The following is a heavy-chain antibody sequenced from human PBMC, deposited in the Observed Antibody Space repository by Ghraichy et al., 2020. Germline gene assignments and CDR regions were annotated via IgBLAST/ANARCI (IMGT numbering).Heavy chain of an antibody. CDR3: ARESAAPGTTYYYYDMDV. Sequence: SETLSLTCTVSGGSISSYYWTWIRQPPGKGLEWIGYIYYSGSTNYNPSLKSRVTISVDTSKNQFSLKLSSVTAADTAVYFCARESAAPGTTYYYYDMDVWGQGTTVTVSS. J-gene: IGHJ6*02. D-gene: IGHD6-13*01. CDR1: GGSISSYY. CDR2: IYYSGST. V-gene: IGHV4-59*01.